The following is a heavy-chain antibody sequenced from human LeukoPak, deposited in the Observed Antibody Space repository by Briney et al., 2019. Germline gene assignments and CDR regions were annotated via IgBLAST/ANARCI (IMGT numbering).Heavy chain of an antibody. CDR2: IIPIFGTA. D-gene: IGHD1-26*01. CDR3: ARDQVSIWSGSFPFDY. Sequence: SVKVSCKASGGTFSSYAISWVRQAPGQGLEWMGGIIPIFGTANYAQKFQGRVTITADESTSTAYMELSSLRSEDTAVYYCARDQVSIWSGSFPFDYWGQGTLVTVSS. J-gene: IGHJ4*02. V-gene: IGHV1-69*13. CDR1: GGTFSSYA.